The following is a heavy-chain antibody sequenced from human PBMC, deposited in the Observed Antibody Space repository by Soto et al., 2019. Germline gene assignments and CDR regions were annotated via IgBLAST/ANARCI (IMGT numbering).Heavy chain of an antibody. CDR1: GGSISGYY. J-gene: IGHJ4*01. D-gene: IGHD2-21*02. CDR2: VYYSGST. V-gene: IGHV4-59*01. CDR3: ARASDHKSSTFDY. Sequence: SETLSLTCSVSGGSISGYYWTWIRQTPVKGLEWIGYVYYSGSTNYNPSLKSRVTMSVDTSRNQFSLRLRSVTAADTAVYYCARASDHKSSTFDYWGHGTLVTVS.